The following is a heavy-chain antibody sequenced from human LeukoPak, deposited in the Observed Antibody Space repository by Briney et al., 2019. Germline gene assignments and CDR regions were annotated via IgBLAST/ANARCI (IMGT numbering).Heavy chain of an antibody. Sequence: VASVKVSCKASGYTFTGYYMRWVRQAPGQGLEWMGWINPNSGGTNYAQKFQGRVTMTRDTSISTAYMELSRLGSDDTAVYYCARDFSAWDAFDIWGQGTMVTVSS. V-gene: IGHV1-2*02. CDR2: INPNSGGT. CDR3: ARDFSAWDAFDI. CDR1: GYTFTGYY. J-gene: IGHJ3*02.